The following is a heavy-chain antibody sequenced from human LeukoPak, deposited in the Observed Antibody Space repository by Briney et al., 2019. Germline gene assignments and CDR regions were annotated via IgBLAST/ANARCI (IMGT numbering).Heavy chain of an antibody. D-gene: IGHD6-25*01. CDR2: IYSSGST. Sequence: SETLSLTCIVSGGSISSSSYYWGWIRQPPGKGLEWIGSIYSSGSTYYNSSLKSRVTISIDTSKNQVSLKMSSVTAADTAVYYRAKSGGYGLIDYWGQGTLVTVSS. V-gene: IGHV4-39*01. J-gene: IGHJ4*01. CDR3: AKSGGYGLIDY. CDR1: GGSISSSSYY.